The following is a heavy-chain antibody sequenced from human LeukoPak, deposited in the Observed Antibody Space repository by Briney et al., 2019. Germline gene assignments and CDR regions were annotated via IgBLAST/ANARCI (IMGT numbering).Heavy chain of an antibody. Sequence: SETLSLTCTVSGGSISSYYWNWIRQAPGKGLEWIGYIYSSGSTNYNPSLKSRVTISVDTSKNQFSLKLNSVTAADTAVYYCARGPTRAYVDYWGQGSLVTVSS. V-gene: IGHV4-59*01. CDR2: IYSSGST. J-gene: IGHJ4*02. CDR1: GGSISSYY. CDR3: ARGPTRAYVDY.